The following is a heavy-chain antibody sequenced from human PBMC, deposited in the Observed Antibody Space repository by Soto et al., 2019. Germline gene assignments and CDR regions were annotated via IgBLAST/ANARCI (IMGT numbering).Heavy chain of an antibody. J-gene: IGHJ4*02. CDR2: IYYTGST. CDR1: GMSIKSGGYY. Sequence: KPSETLSLTCSVSGMSIKSGGYYWTWIRQLPGKGLEWIGDIYYTGSTYYHPSLKTRVTLSMDTSKNQFSLNLGSATAADTAVYYCATQPRYDSSGYFYYWGQGAQVTVSS. D-gene: IGHD3-22*01. CDR3: ATQPRYDSSGYFYY. V-gene: IGHV4-31*03.